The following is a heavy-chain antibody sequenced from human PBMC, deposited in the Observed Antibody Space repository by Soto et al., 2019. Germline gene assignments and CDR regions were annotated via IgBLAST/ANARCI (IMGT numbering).Heavy chain of an antibody. D-gene: IGHD3-22*01. CDR2: IYYPGST. Sequence: KASETLSLTCTVSGGSVSSGTYYWSWIRQPPGKGLEWIGYIYYPGSTNYNPSLKSRVTISIDTSKNQFSLKLSSVTAADTAVFYCARSLGTVYDSLPDYWGQGTLVTV. CDR3: ARSLGTVYDSLPDY. CDR1: GGSVSSGTYY. V-gene: IGHV4-61*01. J-gene: IGHJ4*01.